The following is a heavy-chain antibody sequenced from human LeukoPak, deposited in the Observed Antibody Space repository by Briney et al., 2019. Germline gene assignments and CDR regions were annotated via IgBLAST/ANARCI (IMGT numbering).Heavy chain of an antibody. CDR1: GGSFSGYY. Sequence: SETLSLTCAVYGGSFSGYYWSWIRQPPGKGLEWIGEINHSGSTNYNPSLKSRVTISVDTSKNQFSLKLSSVTAADTAVYYCARIGRFRHSSGWYVIGMDVWGQGTTVTVSS. J-gene: IGHJ6*02. D-gene: IGHD6-19*01. V-gene: IGHV4-34*01. CDR2: INHSGST. CDR3: ARIGRFRHSSGWYVIGMDV.